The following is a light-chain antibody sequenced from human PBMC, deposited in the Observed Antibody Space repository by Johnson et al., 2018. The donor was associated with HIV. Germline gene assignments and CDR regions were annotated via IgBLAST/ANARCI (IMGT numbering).Light chain of an antibody. Sequence: QSVLTQPPSVSAAPGQKVTISCSGSSSNIGNNYVSWYQQLPGTAPKLLIYENNKRPSGIPDRFSGSKSGTSATLVITGLQTGDEADYYCGTWDSSLSALYVIGTGTQATVL. CDR3: GTWDSSLSALYV. J-gene: IGLJ1*01. CDR1: SSNIGNNY. V-gene: IGLV1-51*02. CDR2: ENN.